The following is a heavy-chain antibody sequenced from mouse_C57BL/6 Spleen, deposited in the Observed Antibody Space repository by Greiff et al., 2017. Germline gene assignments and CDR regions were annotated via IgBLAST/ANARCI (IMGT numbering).Heavy chain of an antibody. V-gene: IGHV5-4*01. D-gene: IGHD1-1*01. Sequence: DVHLVESGGGLVKPGGSLKLSCAASGFTFSSYAMSWVRQTPEKRLEWVATISDGGSYTYYPDNVKGRFTISRDNAKNNLYLQMSHLKSEDTAMYYCARPPSYYLYAMDYWGQGTSVTVSS. CDR1: GFTFSSYA. CDR2: ISDGGSYT. CDR3: ARPPSYYLYAMDY. J-gene: IGHJ4*01.